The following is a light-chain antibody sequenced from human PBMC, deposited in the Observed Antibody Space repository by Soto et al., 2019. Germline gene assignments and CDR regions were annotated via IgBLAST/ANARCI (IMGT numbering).Light chain of an antibody. CDR2: GAS. J-gene: IGKJ2*01. CDR1: QTISTY. CDR3: QQSYSSPLYT. Sequence: DIQMTQSPSSLSASVGDRVTITCRASQTISTYLNWYQQKPGKGPKLLIYGASSLQSGVPLRFSGSRSGTDFTLTISSLQPEDFATYFCQQSYSSPLYTFGQGTKLEI. V-gene: IGKV1-39*01.